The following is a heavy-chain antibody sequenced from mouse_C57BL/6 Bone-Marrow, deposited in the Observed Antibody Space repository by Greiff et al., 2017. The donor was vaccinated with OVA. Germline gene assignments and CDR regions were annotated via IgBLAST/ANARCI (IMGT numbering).Heavy chain of an antibody. J-gene: IGHJ1*03. V-gene: IGHV5-6*02. D-gene: IGHD1-1*01. Sequence: EVMLVESGGDLVKPGGSLKLSCAASGFTFSSYGMSWVRQTPDKRLEWVATISSGGSYTYYPDSVKGRFTISRDNAKNTLYLQMSSLKSEDTAMYYCARRSSTVVADYFDVWGTGTTVTVSS. CDR1: GFTFSSYG. CDR2: ISSGGSYT. CDR3: ARRSSTVVADYFDV.